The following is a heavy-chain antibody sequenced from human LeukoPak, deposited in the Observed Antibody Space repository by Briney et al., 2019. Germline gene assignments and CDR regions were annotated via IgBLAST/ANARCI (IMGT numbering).Heavy chain of an antibody. CDR3: ARESTMIVVVTFDY. Sequence: PSETLSLTCTVSGGSISSSSYYWGWIRQPPGKGLEWIGSIYYSGSTYYNPSLKSRVTISVDTSKNQFSLKLSSVTAADTAVYYCARESTMIVVVTFDYWGQGTLVTVSS. V-gene: IGHV4-39*07. J-gene: IGHJ4*02. CDR1: GGSISSSSYY. D-gene: IGHD3-22*01. CDR2: IYYSGST.